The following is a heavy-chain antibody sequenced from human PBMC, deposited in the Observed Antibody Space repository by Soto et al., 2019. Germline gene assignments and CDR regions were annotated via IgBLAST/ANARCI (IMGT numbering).Heavy chain of an antibody. V-gene: IGHV3-30*18. CDR2: ISYDGSNK. CDR1: GFTFSSYG. Sequence: PGGSLRLSCAASGFTFSSYGMHGVRQAPGKGLEWVAVISYDGSNKYYADSVKGRFTISRDNSKNTLYLQMNSLRAEDTAVYYCAKDHGLSTVTTPDYWGQGTLVTVSS. D-gene: IGHD4-17*01. CDR3: AKDHGLSTVTTPDY. J-gene: IGHJ4*02.